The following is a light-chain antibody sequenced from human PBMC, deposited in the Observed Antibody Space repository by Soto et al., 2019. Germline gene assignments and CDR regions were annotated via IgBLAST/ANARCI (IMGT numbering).Light chain of an antibody. CDR2: KAS. Sequence: DIQMTQSPSSLSASGGERVTITCRASQSISGWLAWYQQKAGKAPNLLIYKASRLESGVPSRFSGSGSETEFTLTISGLQPGDSATYYCQQYNSYSPTFGQGTKVDI. J-gene: IGKJ1*01. V-gene: IGKV1-5*03. CDR1: QSISGW. CDR3: QQYNSYSPT.